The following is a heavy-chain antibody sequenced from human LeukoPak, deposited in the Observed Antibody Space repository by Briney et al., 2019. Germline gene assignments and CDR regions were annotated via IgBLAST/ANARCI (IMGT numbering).Heavy chain of an antibody. D-gene: IGHD5-18*01. J-gene: IGHJ4*02. V-gene: IGHV4-59*08. CDR1: GGSFSGYY. CDR2: ISNSGST. CDR3: ARHRPQSRGYSYGPIDY. Sequence: SETLSLTCAVYGGSFSGYYWSWIRQPPGKGLEWIGYISNSGSTKYIPSLKGRVTISVDTSKNQFSLKLSSVTAADTAVYYCARHRPQSRGYSYGPIDYWGQGALVTVSS.